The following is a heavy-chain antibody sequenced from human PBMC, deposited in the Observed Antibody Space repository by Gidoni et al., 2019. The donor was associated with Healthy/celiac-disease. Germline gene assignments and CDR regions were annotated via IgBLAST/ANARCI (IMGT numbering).Heavy chain of an antibody. V-gene: IGHV3-23*01. CDR2: ISGSGGST. J-gene: IGHJ4*02. CDR3: AKDGVRGDSYGTTFGTFDY. D-gene: IGHD5-18*01. Sequence: VPLLESGGGLVQPGGSLRLSCAASGFTFSSYPMSWVRRAPGKGLEWVSAISGSGGSTYYADAVKGRFTISRDNSKNTLYLQMNSLRAEDTAVYYCAKDGVRGDSYGTTFGTFDYWGQGTLVTVSS. CDR1: GFTFSSYP.